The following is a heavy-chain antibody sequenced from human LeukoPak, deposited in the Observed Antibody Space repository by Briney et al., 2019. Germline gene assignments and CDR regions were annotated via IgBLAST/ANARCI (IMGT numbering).Heavy chain of an antibody. J-gene: IGHJ4*02. D-gene: IGHD3-22*01. V-gene: IGHV1-69*04. CDR1: GGTFSSYA. Sequence: SVKVSCKASGGTFSSYAISWVRQAPGQGLEWMGRIIPILGIANYAQKFQGRVTITADKSTSTAYMELSSLRSEDTAVYYCARSDYYDSSGYADYWGQGTLVTVSS. CDR2: IIPILGIA. CDR3: ARSDYYDSSGYADY.